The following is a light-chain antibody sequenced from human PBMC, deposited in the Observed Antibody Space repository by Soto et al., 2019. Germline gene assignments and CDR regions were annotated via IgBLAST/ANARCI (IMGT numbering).Light chain of an antibody. J-gene: IGLJ1*01. CDR2: EVS. CDR3: SSYTSSSIDYV. V-gene: IGLV2-14*01. Sequence: QSALTQPASVSGSPRQSITISCTGTSSDVGGYNYVSWYQQHPGKAPKLMIYEVSNRPSGVSNRFSGSKSGNMASLTISGLQAEDEADYYCSSYTSSSIDYVFGTGTKVTVL. CDR1: SSDVGGYNY.